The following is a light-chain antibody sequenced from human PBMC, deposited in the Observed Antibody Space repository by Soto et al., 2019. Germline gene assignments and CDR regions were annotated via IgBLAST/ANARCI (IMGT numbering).Light chain of an antibody. V-gene: IGLV2-14*03. CDR2: DVN. J-gene: IGLJ1*01. CDR1: SSDVGGYNY. Sequence: QSVLTQPASVSGSPGQSITISCTGTSSDVGGYNYVSWYQQHPGKAPKLMIYDVNNRPSGVSNRFSSSKSGNTASLTISGLQAEDEADYYCSSYTSSSTLEVFGTGTKVTVL. CDR3: SSYTSSSTLEV.